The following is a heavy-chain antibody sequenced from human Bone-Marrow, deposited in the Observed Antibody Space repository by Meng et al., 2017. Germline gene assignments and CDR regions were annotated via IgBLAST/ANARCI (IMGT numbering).Heavy chain of an antibody. Sequence: GGSLRLSCAASGFTFSSYDMRWVRQATGKGLEWVSAIGTAGDTYYPGSVKGRFTISRENAKNSLYLQMNSLRAGDTAVYYCARAGGSSFYYDSSGYRYYFDYWGQGTLVTVSS. D-gene: IGHD3-22*01. CDR3: ARAGGSSFYYDSSGYRYYFDY. CDR2: IGTAGDT. V-gene: IGHV3-13*01. J-gene: IGHJ4*02. CDR1: GFTFSSYD.